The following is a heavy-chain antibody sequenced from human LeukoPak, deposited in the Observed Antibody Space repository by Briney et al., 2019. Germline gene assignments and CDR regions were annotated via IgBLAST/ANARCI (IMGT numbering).Heavy chain of an antibody. CDR1: RFTFNSYG. V-gene: IGHV3-30*02. D-gene: IGHD6-19*01. Sequence: GGSLRLSCAASRFTFNSYGMHWVRQAPGKGLEWVAFIRYDGSNKYYAESVKGRFTISRDNSKNALYLQMNSLRVEDTAIYYCAKATIEQWLVKVDSFDSWGQGSLVTISS. J-gene: IGHJ4*02. CDR3: AKATIEQWLVKVDSFDS. CDR2: IRYDGSNK.